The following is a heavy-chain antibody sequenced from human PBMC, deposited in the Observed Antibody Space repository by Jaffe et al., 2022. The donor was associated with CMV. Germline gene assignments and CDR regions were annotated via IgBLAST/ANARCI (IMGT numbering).Heavy chain of an antibody. J-gene: IGHJ6*03. Sequence: EVQLVQSGAEVKKPGESLIISCKASGYTFTTYRIGWVRQMPGKGLEWLGIIYPGDSDTRYSPSFQGQVTISADKSVSTAYLQWSSLKASDTAMYYCARLNRVRILEWSNKPHYYYYMDVWGKGTTVTVSS. CDR1: GYTFTTYR. CDR2: IYPGDSDT. CDR3: ARLNRVRILEWSNKPHYYYYMDV. D-gene: IGHD3-3*01. V-gene: IGHV5-51*01.